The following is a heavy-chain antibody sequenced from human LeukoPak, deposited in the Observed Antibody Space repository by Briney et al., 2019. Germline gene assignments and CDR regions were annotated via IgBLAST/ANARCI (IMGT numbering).Heavy chain of an antibody. CDR2: VYYSGST. D-gene: IGHD6-6*01. Sequence: SETLSLTCTVSSGSISAYYWNWIRQPPGKGLEWIGSVYYSGSTNYNPSLKSRVTISVDTSKNRFSLNLSSVTAADTAVYYCARGGSRSYTSSTLDYWGQGTLFTVSS. CDR1: SGSISAYY. V-gene: IGHV4-59*01. CDR3: ARGGSRSYTSSTLDY. J-gene: IGHJ4*02.